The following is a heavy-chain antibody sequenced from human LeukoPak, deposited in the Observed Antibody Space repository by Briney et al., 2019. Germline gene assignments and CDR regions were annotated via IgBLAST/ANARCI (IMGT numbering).Heavy chain of an antibody. D-gene: IGHD2-15*01. CDR2: ISFNGGST. J-gene: IGHJ3*02. CDR3: ARYWDARVRTFDI. V-gene: IGHV3-23*01. CDR1: GFTFSSYG. Sequence: PGGSLRLSCAASGFTFSSYGMSWVRQAPGKGLEWVSLISFNGGSTAYADSVRGRFTISRDNSKYTLYLQMNSLRAEDTAVYYCARYWDARVRTFDIWGQGTVVTVSS.